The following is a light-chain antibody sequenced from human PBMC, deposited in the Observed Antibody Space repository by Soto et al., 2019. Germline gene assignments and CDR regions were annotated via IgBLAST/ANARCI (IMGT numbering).Light chain of an antibody. CDR1: QSVSSSY. Sequence: EIVLTQSPGTLSLSPGERATLSCRASQSVSSSYLAWYQQKPGQAPRLLIYGASSRATGIPDRFSGSGSGTDCTLTISRLEPEDFAVYYCQQYGSSPPRFGQGTKLEIK. J-gene: IGKJ2*03. CDR3: QQYGSSPPR. V-gene: IGKV3-20*01. CDR2: GAS.